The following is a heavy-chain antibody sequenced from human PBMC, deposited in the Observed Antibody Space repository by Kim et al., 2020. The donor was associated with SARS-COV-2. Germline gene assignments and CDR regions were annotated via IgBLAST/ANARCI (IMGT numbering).Heavy chain of an antibody. V-gene: IGHV3-7*04. CDR3: ARVTGIVGADPNWFDP. J-gene: IGHJ5*02. CDR1: GFTFSSYW. Sequence: GGSLRLSCAASGFTFSSYWMSWVRQAPGKGLEWVANIKQDGSEKYYVDSVKGRFTISRDNAKNSLYLQMNSLRAEDTAVYYCARVTGIVGADPNWFDPWGQGTLVTVSS. CDR2: IKQDGSEK. D-gene: IGHD1-26*01.